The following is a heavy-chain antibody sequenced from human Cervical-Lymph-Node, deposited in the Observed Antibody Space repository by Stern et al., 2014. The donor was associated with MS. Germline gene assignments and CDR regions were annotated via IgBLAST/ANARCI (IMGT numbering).Heavy chain of an antibody. J-gene: IGHJ4*02. CDR2: ISYDGSNK. CDR3: ARDGDDYGDSTALDY. CDR1: GFTFSSYA. V-gene: IGHV3-30*01. D-gene: IGHD4-17*01. Sequence: VQLVESGGGVVQPGRSLRLSCAASGFTFSSYAMHWVRQAPGKGLEWVAVISYDGSNKYYADSVKGRFTISRDNSKNTLYLQMNSLRAEDTAVYYCARDGDDYGDSTALDYWGQGTLVTVSS.